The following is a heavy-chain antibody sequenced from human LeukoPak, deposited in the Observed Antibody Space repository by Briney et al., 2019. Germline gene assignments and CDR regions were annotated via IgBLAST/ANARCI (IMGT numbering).Heavy chain of an antibody. CDR3: AKKGYDSTDYYFDF. J-gene: IGHJ4*02. D-gene: IGHD3-22*01. CDR2: TSESARTT. CDR1: GFAFSSSA. V-gene: IGHV3-23*01. Sequence: PGGSLRLSCAASGFAFSSSAMNWVRQAPGKGLERVSATSESARTTYYADSVRGRFTISRDSSKNTLYLQMNSLRAEDTAVYYCAKKGYDSTDYYFDFWGQGTLVTVSS.